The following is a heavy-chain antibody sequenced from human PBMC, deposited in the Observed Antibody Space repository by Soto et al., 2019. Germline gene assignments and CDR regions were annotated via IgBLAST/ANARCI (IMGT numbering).Heavy chain of an antibody. CDR1: GGSINSRYW. CDR2: INHSGST. J-gene: IGHJ5*02. D-gene: IGHD3-10*01. V-gene: IGHV4-4*02. Sequence: SETLSLTCAVSGGSINSRYWWSWVRQSPGKGLEWIGEINHSGSTNYNPSLKSRVTISVDTSKNQFSLKLSSVTAADTAVYYCARGVVKRSRGVIWTKGWFDPWGQGTLVTVSS. CDR3: ARGVVKRSRGVIWTKGWFDP.